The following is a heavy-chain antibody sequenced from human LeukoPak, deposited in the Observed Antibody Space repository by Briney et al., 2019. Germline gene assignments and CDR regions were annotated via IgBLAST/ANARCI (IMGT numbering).Heavy chain of an antibody. J-gene: IGHJ1*01. CDR2: ISSSSSTI. D-gene: IGHD3-9*01. CDR1: GGSISSGSYY. CDR3: ARDILTGSQSRFQH. Sequence: LSLTCTVSGGSISSGSYYWSWIRQPAGKGLEWVSYISSSSSTIYYADSVKGRFTISRDNAKNSLYLQMNSLRAEDTAVYYCARDILTGSQSRFQHWGQGTLVTVSS. V-gene: IGHV3-11*04.